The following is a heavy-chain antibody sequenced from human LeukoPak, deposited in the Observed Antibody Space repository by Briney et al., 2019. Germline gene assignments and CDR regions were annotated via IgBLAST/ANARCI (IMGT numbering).Heavy chain of an antibody. D-gene: IGHD2-15*01. Sequence: PSQTLSLTCTVSGGLISSGSYYWSWIRQPAGKGLEWIGRMYTIGSTNYNPSLKSRVTISVDTSKNQFSLKLSSVTAADTAVYYCARRLVVVAATLNWFDPWGQGTLVTVSS. V-gene: IGHV4-61*02. J-gene: IGHJ5*02. CDR2: MYTIGST. CDR1: GGLISSGSYY. CDR3: ARRLVVVAATLNWFDP.